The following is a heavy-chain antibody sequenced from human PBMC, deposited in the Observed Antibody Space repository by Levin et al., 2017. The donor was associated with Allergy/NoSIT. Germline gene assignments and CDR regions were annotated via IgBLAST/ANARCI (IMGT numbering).Heavy chain of an antibody. Sequence: GGSLRLSCAASGFTFSSSWMSWVRQAPGKGLEWVANIKQDGSEKYHVDSVKGRFTISRDSAKNSVYLQMSNLRVEDTAVYYCARNWRSAFDIWGQGTVVTVSS. CDR3: ARNWRSAFDI. CDR1: GFTFSSSW. CDR2: IKQDGSEK. V-gene: IGHV3-7*04. J-gene: IGHJ3*02.